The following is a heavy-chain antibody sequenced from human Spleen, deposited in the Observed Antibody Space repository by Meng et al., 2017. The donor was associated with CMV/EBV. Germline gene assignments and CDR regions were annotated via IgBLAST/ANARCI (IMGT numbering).Heavy chain of an antibody. CDR3: AREGDFTGPSGY. Sequence: QVQLVQSGAEVKKPGASVKVSCQASGYTFSSYYIHWVRQAPGQGLEWMGIINPRGGSTSYAQKFQGRVTMTRDTSISTAYMELTRLRSDDTAMYYCAREGDFTGPSGYWGQGTLVTVSS. CDR2: INPRGGST. V-gene: IGHV1-46*01. D-gene: IGHD2-21*01. J-gene: IGHJ4*02. CDR1: GYTFSSYY.